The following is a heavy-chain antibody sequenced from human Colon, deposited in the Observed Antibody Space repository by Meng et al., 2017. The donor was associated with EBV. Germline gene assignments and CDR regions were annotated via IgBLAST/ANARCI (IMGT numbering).Heavy chain of an antibody. Sequence: QVQLQESGSGLVSPSKTLSLTCAVSGDSITSGDYSWTWIRQPPGKGLEWIGYIYHGVNIYYTPSLRSRVTISVDKSRNQFSLKLTSVSAADTAVYYCVRDTRRGGGWFDPWGQGTLVTVSS. D-gene: IGHD3-10*01. CDR3: VRDTRRGGGWFDP. CDR2: IYHGVNI. J-gene: IGHJ5*02. V-gene: IGHV4-30-2*01. CDR1: GDSITSGDYS.